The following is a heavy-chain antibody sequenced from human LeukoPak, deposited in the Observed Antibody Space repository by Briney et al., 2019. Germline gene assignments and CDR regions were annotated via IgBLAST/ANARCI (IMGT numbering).Heavy chain of an antibody. CDR1: GFTFSSYA. J-gene: IGHJ4*02. CDR3: ARAGPHFDY. V-gene: IGHV3-48*01. CDR2: ISSSTNTI. Sequence: PGGSLRLSCAASGFTFSSYAMSWVRQAPGKGLEWVSYISSSTNTIYYADSVRGRFTISRDNAKNSLYLQMNSLRAEDTAVYYCARAGPHFDYWGQGTLVTVSS. D-gene: IGHD2-8*02.